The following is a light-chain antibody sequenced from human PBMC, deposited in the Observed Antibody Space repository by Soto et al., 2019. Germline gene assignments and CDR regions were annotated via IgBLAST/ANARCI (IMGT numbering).Light chain of an antibody. J-gene: IGKJ1*01. V-gene: IGKV3-20*01. CDR1: QSVSSSY. Sequence: ESVLTQSPGTLSLSPGERATLSCRASQSVSSSYLAWYQQKPGQAPRLLIYGASSRANGIPDRFSGSGSGTDFTLTISRLEPEDFAVYYCQQYGSSPWTFGQGTEVEIK. CDR3: QQYGSSPWT. CDR2: GAS.